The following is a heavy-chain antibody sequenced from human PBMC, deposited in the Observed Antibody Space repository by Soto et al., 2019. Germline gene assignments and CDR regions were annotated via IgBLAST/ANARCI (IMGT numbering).Heavy chain of an antibody. D-gene: IGHD1-26*01. CDR2: INAGNGYT. V-gene: IGHV1-3*01. Sequence: ASVKVSCKASGYSFTNSAIHWVRQAPGQRLAWMGWINAGNGYTKYSQHFQGRVTITRDTSASTSYMELSSLISEDTAVYYCARGSYPADSYYNYGMDDWGRGTTVTVSS. J-gene: IGHJ6*02. CDR3: ARGSYPADSYYNYGMDD. CDR1: GYSFTNSA.